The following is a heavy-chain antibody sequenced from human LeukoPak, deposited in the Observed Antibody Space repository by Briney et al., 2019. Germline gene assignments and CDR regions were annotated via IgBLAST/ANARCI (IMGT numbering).Heavy chain of an antibody. Sequence: PGGSLRLSCAASGFTFSSYWMSWVRQAPGKGLEWVASIKQDGGEKYYVDSVKGRFTISRDNAKNSLYLQMNSQRAEDTAGYYCAREGAAAGFDYWGQGTLVTVSS. CDR3: AREGAAAGFDY. J-gene: IGHJ4*02. CDR2: IKQDGGEK. D-gene: IGHD6-13*01. V-gene: IGHV3-7*05. CDR1: GFTFSSYW.